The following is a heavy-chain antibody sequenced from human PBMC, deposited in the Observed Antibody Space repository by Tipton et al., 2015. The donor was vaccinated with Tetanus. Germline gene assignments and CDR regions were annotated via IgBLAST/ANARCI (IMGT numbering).Heavy chain of an antibody. Sequence: TLSLICAVSGGSISGHYWSWIRQPPGQGLEWIGRVYYSGTTNYNPSLKSRVTISVDTSKSQFSLKLSSVTAADTAVYFCAGWELLNWNAFDIWGQGTKVTVSA. CDR2: VYYSGTT. CDR1: GGSISGHY. D-gene: IGHD2-15*01. J-gene: IGHJ3*02. V-gene: IGHV4-59*11. CDR3: AGWELLNWNAFDI.